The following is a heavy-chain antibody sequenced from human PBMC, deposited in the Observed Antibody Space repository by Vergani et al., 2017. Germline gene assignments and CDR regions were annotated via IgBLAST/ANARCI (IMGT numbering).Heavy chain of an antibody. V-gene: IGHV3-48*01. CDR3: ARGGSVDYPSYWFDP. D-gene: IGHD3-10*01. CDR2: ISSSSSTI. CDR1: GFTFSSYS. Sequence: EVQLVESGGGLVQPGGFLRLSCAASGFTFSSYSMNWVRQAPGKGLEWVSYISSSSSTIYYADSLKGRFTISRDNAKNSLYLQMNSLRAEDTAVYYCARGGSVDYPSYWFDPWGQGTLVTVSS. J-gene: IGHJ5*02.